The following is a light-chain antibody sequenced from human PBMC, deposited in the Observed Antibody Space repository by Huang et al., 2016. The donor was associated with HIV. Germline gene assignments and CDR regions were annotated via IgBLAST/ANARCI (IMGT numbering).Light chain of an antibody. CDR2: DAS. J-gene: IGKJ5*01. Sequence: ETVLTQSPATLSLSPGERATLSCRASQSFNSYLAWYHHKPGQTPRLLIEDASNRATGSPARFSGSGPGTDFNLTISRLGPEDVAVYDCQQRKYWPPITFGQGTRLEIK. CDR3: QQRKYWPPIT. CDR1: QSFNSY. V-gene: IGKV3-11*01.